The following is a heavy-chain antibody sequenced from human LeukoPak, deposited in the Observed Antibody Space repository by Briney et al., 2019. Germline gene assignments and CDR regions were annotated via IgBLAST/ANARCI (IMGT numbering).Heavy chain of an antibody. CDR3: ARRSGSYDY. J-gene: IGHJ4*02. V-gene: IGHV3-53*01. CDR2: IYSGGST. CDR1: GFTVSSNY. D-gene: IGHD1-26*01. Sequence: GGSLRLSCAASGFTVSSNYMSWVRQAPGKGLEWVSVIYSGGSTYYADSVKGRFTISRDNAKNSVFLQMNSLRADDTAVYYCARRSGSYDYWGQGTPVIVSS.